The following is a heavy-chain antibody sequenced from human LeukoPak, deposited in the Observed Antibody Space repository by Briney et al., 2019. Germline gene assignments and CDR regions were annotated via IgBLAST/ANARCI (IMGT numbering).Heavy chain of an antibody. Sequence: SRTLSLTCAISGDSVSSNSVAWSWIRQSPSRGLEWLGRTYYRSKWYNDYAVSVQSRITINPDTSKNQFSLQLNSVTPEDTAVYYCARGFKYGFDHWGQGALVTVSS. CDR3: ARGFKYGFDH. CDR2: TYYRSKWYN. D-gene: IGHD2-8*01. V-gene: IGHV6-1*01. CDR1: GDSVSSNSVA. J-gene: IGHJ4*02.